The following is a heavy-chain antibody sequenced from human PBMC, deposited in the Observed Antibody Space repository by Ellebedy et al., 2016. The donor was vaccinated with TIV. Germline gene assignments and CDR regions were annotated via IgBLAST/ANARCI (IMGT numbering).Heavy chain of an antibody. CDR3: ARGGNWGLAY. D-gene: IGHD7-27*01. CDR1: GGSFSGYY. CDR2: INHSGST. J-gene: IGHJ4*02. Sequence: SETLSLXXAVYGGSFSGYYWTWIRQPPGKGLEWIGEINHSGSTNYNPSLESRVTISVDTSKNQFSLKLNSVTAADTAVYYCARGGNWGLAYWGQGTLVTVSS. V-gene: IGHV4-34*01.